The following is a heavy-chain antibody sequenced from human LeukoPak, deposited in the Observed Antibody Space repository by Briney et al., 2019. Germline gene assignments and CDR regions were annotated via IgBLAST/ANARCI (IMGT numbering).Heavy chain of an antibody. D-gene: IGHD2-21*01. CDR3: ARQEGRRLWAFGI. V-gene: IGHV4-39*01. Sequence: SETLSLTCIVSGGSISSGDYWWGWIRQPPGKGLEWIGSINYVGTTFYNPSLKSRLSISVDTSKNHFSLKLSSVTAADTALFYCARQEGRRLWAFGIWGQGTRVTVSS. J-gene: IGHJ3*02. CDR2: INYVGTT. CDR1: GGSISSGDYW.